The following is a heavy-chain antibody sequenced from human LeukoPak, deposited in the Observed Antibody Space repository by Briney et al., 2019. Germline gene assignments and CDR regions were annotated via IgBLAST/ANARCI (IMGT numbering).Heavy chain of an antibody. Sequence: SETLSLTCTVSGGSISSGGYYWSWIRQPPGKGLEWIGYIYHSGSTYYNPSLKSRVTISVDRSKNQFSLKLSSVTAADTAVYYCARFPDWVNPAYWGQGTLVTVSS. V-gene: IGHV4-30-2*01. J-gene: IGHJ4*02. CDR3: ARFPDWVNPAY. D-gene: IGHD3-16*01. CDR1: GGSISSGGYY. CDR2: IYHSGST.